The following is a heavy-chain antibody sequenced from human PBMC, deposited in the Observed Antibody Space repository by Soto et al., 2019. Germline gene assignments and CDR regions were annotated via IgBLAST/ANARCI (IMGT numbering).Heavy chain of an antibody. J-gene: IGHJ6*03. CDR1: GGSISSYY. CDR3: ARRLSRYYYMDV. V-gene: IGHV4-59*08. CDR2: IYSSGST. Sequence: QVQLQESGPGLVKPSETLSLTCTVSGGSISSYYWSWIRQPPRKGLEWIGYIYSSGSTNYNPSLKSRVTISVDTSKNQFSLELSSVTAADTAVYYCARRLSRYYYMDVWGKGTTVTVSS.